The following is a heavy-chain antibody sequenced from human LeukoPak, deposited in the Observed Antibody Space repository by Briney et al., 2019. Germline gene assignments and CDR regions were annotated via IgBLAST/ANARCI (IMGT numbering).Heavy chain of an antibody. CDR1: GYSISSGYY. J-gene: IGHJ5*02. Sequence: SETLSLTCTVSGYSISSGYYWGWIRQPPGKGLEWIGSIYHSGSTYYNPSLKSRVTISVDTSKNQFSLKLSSVTAADTAVYYCARDGLAWFDPWGQGTLVTVSS. V-gene: IGHV4-38-2*02. CDR2: IYHSGST. D-gene: IGHD2-2*03. CDR3: ARDGLAWFDP.